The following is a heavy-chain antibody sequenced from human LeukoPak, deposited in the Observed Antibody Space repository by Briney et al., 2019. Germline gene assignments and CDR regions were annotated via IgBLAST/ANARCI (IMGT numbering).Heavy chain of an antibody. CDR1: GYSISSGYY. J-gene: IGHJ2*01. CDR2: IYHSGST. Sequence: SKTLSLTCTVSGYSISSGYYWGWIRQPPGKGLEWIGSIYHSGSTYYNPSLKSRVTISVDTSKNQLSLKLSSVTAADTAVYYCARVYYSSSYDYWYFDLWGRGTLVTVSS. CDR3: ARVYYSSSYDYWYFDL. V-gene: IGHV4-38-2*02. D-gene: IGHD6-13*01.